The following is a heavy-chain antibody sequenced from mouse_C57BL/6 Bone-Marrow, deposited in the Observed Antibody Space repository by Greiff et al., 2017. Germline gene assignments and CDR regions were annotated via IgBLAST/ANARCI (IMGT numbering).Heavy chain of an antibody. CDR2: IYPSDSET. CDR3: AKQRGYYYGSSHWYFDV. CDR1: GYTFTSYW. Sequence: VQLQQPGAELVRPGSSVKLSCKASGYTFTSYWMDWVKQRPGQGLEWIGNIYPSDSETHYNQKFKDKATLTVDKSSSPAYMQLSSLTSEDSAVYYCAKQRGYYYGSSHWYFDVWGTGTTVTVSS. J-gene: IGHJ1*03. V-gene: IGHV1-61*01. D-gene: IGHD1-1*01.